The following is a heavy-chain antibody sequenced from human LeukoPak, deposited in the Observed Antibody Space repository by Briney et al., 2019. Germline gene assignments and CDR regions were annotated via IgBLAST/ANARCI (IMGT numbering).Heavy chain of an antibody. CDR1: GFTFSSYG. CDR3: AKDYPPYSSSWANWFDP. Sequence: GRSLRLSCAASGFTFSSYGMHWVRQAPGKGLEWVAVIWYDGSNKYYADSVKGRFTISRDNSKNTLYLQMNSLRAEDTAVYYCAKDYPPYSSSWANWFDPWGQGTLVTVSS. J-gene: IGHJ5*02. V-gene: IGHV3-33*06. CDR2: IWYDGSNK. D-gene: IGHD6-13*01.